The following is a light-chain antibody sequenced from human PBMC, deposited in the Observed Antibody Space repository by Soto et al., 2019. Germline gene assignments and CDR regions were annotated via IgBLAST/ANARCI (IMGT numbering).Light chain of an antibody. CDR3: QQFYNYPRT. CDR2: DAS. J-gene: IGKJ1*01. Sequence: DIQMTQSPSALSASVGDSVTITCRASQSIKTWLAWYQRKPGRAPNLLIYDASSLQSGVPSRFSGSGSGTDYTLTISYLQSEDFGTYYCQQFYNYPRTFGQGTKVDIK. CDR1: QSIKTW. V-gene: IGKV1-5*01.